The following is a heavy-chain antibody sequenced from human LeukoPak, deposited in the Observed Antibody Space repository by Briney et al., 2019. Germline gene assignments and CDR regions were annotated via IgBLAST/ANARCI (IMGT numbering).Heavy chain of an antibody. CDR2: IYYSGST. D-gene: IGHD2-2*01. Sequence: SETLSLTCTVSGGSISSYYWSWIRQPPGKGLEWIGYIYYSGSTNYNPSLKSRVTISVDTSKNQFSLKLSSVTAADTAVYYCATVPFADRLQQWGQGTLVTVSS. V-gene: IGHV4-59*08. J-gene: IGHJ1*01. CDR3: ATVPFADRLQQ. CDR1: GGSISSYY.